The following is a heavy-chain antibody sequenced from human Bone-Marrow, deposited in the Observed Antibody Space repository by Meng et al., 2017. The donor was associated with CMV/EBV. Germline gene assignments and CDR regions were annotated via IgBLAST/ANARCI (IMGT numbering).Heavy chain of an antibody. V-gene: IGHV4-39*07. CDR1: SRSYY. CDR3: ARSGVFTIFGVDSYNWFDP. D-gene: IGHD3-3*01. J-gene: IGHJ5*02. CDR2: IYCSGST. Sequence: SRSYYWGWIRQPAGKGLEWSGSIYCSGSTYYNPSLKSRVTISVDTSKNQFSLKLSSVTAADTAVYYCARSGVFTIFGVDSYNWFDPWGQGTLVTVSS.